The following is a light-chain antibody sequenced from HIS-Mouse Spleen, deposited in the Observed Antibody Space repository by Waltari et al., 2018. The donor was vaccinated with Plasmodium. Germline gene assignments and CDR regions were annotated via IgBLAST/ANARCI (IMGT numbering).Light chain of an antibody. CDR1: QGISSY. CDR3: QQLNSYPIFT. J-gene: IGKJ3*01. Sequence: DIQLTQSPSFLSASVGDRVTITCRASQGISSYLAWYQQKPGKAPKLLIYAASTLQSGVPSSFSGSGSGTEFTLTISSLQPEDFATYYCQQLNSYPIFTFGPGTKVDIK. V-gene: IGKV1-9*01. CDR2: AAS.